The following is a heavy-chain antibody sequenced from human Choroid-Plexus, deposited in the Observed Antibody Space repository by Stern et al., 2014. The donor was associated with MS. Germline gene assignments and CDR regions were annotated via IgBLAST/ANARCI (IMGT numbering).Heavy chain of an antibody. V-gene: IGHV3-7*01. CDR1: GFTFGNYW. Sequence: EVQLEESGGGLVQPGGSLTISCTAAGFTFGNYWMTWVRQAPGKGLEWEGNIKEDGTEKNYVDSVKARFTISRDNARNSLYLQMNSLRVEDTALYYCARVYNTIYGIVTQRGSGMDVWGQGTTVIVSS. D-gene: IGHD3-3*01. CDR2: IKEDGTEK. CDR3: ARVYNTIYGIVTQRGSGMDV. J-gene: IGHJ6*02.